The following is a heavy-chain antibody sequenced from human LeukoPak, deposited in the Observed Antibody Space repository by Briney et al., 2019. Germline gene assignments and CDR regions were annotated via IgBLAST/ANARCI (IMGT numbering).Heavy chain of an antibody. D-gene: IGHD1-26*01. CDR1: GFTFSYYG. Sequence: PGGSLRLSCAASGFTFSYYGMHWVRQAPGKGLEWVAFIRYDESKKFYGDSVKGRFTISRDNSKNTLYLQMYSLRTEDTAVYYCAKSHLPNAYSGTYYCDYWGQGTLVTVSS. V-gene: IGHV3-30*02. CDR3: AKSHLPNAYSGTYYCDY. J-gene: IGHJ4*02. CDR2: IRYDESKK.